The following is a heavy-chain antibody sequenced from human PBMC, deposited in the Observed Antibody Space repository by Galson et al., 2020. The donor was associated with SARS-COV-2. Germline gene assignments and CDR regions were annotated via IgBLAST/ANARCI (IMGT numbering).Heavy chain of an antibody. CDR3: AGGSVTTPDY. D-gene: IGHD4-17*01. J-gene: IGHJ4*02. CDR1: GFTFSNYG. CDR2: IWDDGSNK. V-gene: IGHV3-33*01. Sequence: GGSLRLSCAASGFTFSNYGMRWVRQAPGKGLEWVAVIWDDGSNKYYGDSVKGRFIISRDNSKNTLYLQMNNLRVEDTAVYFCAGGSVTTPDYWGQGTLVTVSS.